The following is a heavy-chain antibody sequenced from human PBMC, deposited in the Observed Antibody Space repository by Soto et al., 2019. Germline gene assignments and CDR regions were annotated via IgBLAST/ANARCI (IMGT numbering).Heavy chain of an antibody. Sequence: GGSLRLSCAASGFTFSSYAMHWVRQAPGKGLEWVAVISYDGSNKYYSDSVKGRFTISRDNSKNTLYLQMNSLRAEDTAVYYCARDMITFGGVIVKPIWGYGMDVWGQGTTVTVSS. D-gene: IGHD3-16*02. V-gene: IGHV3-30-3*01. CDR2: ISYDGSNK. J-gene: IGHJ6*02. CDR3: ARDMITFGGVIVKPIWGYGMDV. CDR1: GFTFSSYA.